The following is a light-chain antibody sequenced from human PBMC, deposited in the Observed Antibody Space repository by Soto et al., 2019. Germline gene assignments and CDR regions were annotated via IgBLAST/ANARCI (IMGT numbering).Light chain of an antibody. V-gene: IGKV3-11*01. J-gene: IGKJ5*01. CDR3: QQRSNWPPIT. CDR1: QSVSSY. Sequence: EIVLTQSPATLSLSPGEGATLSCRASQSVSSYLAWYQQKPGQAPRLLIYDASNRATGIPARFSGSGSGTDFTLTISSLEPEDFAVYYCQQRSNWPPITFXQGTRMEIK. CDR2: DAS.